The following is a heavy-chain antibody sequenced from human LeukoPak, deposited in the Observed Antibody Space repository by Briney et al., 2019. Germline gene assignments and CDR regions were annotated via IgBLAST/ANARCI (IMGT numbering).Heavy chain of an antibody. Sequence: SETLSLTCTVSGGSIRSSSYYWGWIRHPPGNGLEWNGSIYYSGSTYYNASLKSRGTISVDTSKNQFSLKLNSVTAADTAVYFCARQVVAVAGTGYFDYWGQGTLVTVSS. J-gene: IGHJ4*02. CDR1: GGSIRSSSYY. V-gene: IGHV4-39*01. CDR3: ARQVVAVAGTGYFDY. D-gene: IGHD6-19*01. CDR2: IYYSGST.